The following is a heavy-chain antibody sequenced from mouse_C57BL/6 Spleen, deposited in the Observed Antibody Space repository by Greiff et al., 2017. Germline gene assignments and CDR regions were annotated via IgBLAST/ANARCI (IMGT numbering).Heavy chain of an antibody. Sequence: VQLQQPGAELVKPGASVKMSCKASGYTFTSYWINWVKQRPGQGLEWIGDIYPGSGSTNYNEKFKSKATLTVDTSSSTASMQLSSLTSKDSAVYYCARDWDNVDYWGQGTTLTVSS. CDR3: ARDWDNVDY. J-gene: IGHJ2*01. CDR1: GYTFTSYW. D-gene: IGHD4-1*01. V-gene: IGHV1-55*01. CDR2: IYPGSGST.